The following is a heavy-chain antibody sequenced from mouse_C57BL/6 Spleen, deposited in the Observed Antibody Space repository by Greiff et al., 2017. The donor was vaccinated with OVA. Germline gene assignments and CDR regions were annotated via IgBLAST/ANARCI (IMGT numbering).Heavy chain of an antibody. J-gene: IGHJ4*01. V-gene: IGHV5-6*01. D-gene: IGHD2-2*01. CDR3: ARHGLRPDYYAMDY. Sequence: DVQLVESGGDLVKPGGSLKLSCAASGFTFSSYGMSWVRQTPDKRLEWVANISSGGSYTYYPDSVKGRFTISRDNAKNTLYLQMSSLKSEDTAMYYCARHGLRPDYYAMDYWGQGTSVTVSS. CDR1: GFTFSSYG. CDR2: ISSGGSYT.